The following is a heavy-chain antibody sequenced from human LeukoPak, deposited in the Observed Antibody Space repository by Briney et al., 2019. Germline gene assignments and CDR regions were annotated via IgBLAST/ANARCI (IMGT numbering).Heavy chain of an antibody. D-gene: IGHD6-13*01. CDR1: GGSISRYY. J-gene: IGHJ4*02. CDR3: ARGIAGVGY. CDR2: IYYSGST. Sequence: SETLSLTCTVSGGSISRYYWSWIRQPPGKGLEWIGYIYYSGSTNYNPSLKSRVTISVDTSKNQFSLKLSSVTAAGTAVYYCARGIAGVGYWGQGTLVTVSS. V-gene: IGHV4-59*01.